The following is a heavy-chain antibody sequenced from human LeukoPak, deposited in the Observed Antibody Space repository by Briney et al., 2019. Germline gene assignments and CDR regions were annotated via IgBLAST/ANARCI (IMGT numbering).Heavy chain of an antibody. D-gene: IGHD6-19*01. CDR3: ASYGSGWSYYYYMDV. CDR1: GGTFSSYA. CDR2: IIPIFGTA. J-gene: IGHJ6*03. V-gene: IGHV1-69*05. Sequence: ASVKVSCKASGGTFSSYAISWVRHAPGQGLEWMGRIIPIFGTANYAQKFQGRVTITTDESTSTAYMELSSLRSEDTAVYYCASYGSGWSYYYYMDVWGKGTTVTVSS.